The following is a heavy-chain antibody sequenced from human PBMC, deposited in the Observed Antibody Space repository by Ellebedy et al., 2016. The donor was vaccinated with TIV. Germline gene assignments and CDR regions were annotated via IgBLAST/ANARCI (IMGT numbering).Heavy chain of an antibody. CDR3: AREGDYGDDLLVWDGYFDL. V-gene: IGHV3-48*02. D-gene: IGHD4-17*01. CDR2: ISRSSSKI. Sequence: PGGSLRLSCAASGFTFSSYSMMWFRQVPEKGLEWVSYISRSSSKIHYAESVQGRFTISRDNAKNSLSLQMNSLRDEDTAVYYCAREGDYGDDLLVWDGYFDLWGRGTLVTVSS. CDR1: GFTFSSYS. J-gene: IGHJ2*01.